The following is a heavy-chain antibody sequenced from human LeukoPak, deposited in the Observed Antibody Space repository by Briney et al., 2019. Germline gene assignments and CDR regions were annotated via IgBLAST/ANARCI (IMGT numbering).Heavy chain of an antibody. D-gene: IGHD3-10*01. J-gene: IGHJ5*02. CDR2: ISAYNGNT. V-gene: IGHV1-18*01. CDR3: ARGPYYYGSGNNRNWFDP. CDR1: GYTFTSYG. Sequence: ASVKVSCKASGYTFTSYGISWVRQAPGQGLEWMGWISAYNGNTNYAQKLQGRVTMTTDTSTSTAYMELRSLRSDDTAVYYCARGPYYYGSGNNRNWFDPWGQGTLVTVSS.